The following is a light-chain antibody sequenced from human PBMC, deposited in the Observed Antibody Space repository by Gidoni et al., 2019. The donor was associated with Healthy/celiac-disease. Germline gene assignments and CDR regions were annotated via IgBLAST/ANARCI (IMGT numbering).Light chain of an antibody. Sequence: QSVLTQPPSVSAAPGQKVTISCSGSSSNIGNNYVSWYQQLPGTAPKLLIYDNHKRPSGIPDRFSGSTSGTSATLGITGLQTGDEADYYCGTWDSSLSVVVFGGGTKLTVL. V-gene: IGLV1-51*01. CDR3: GTWDSSLSVVV. CDR1: SSNIGNNY. CDR2: DNH. J-gene: IGLJ2*01.